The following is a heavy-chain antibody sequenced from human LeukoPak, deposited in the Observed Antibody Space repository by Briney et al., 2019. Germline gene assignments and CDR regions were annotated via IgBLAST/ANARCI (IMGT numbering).Heavy chain of an antibody. Sequence: PSGTLSLTCAVSGGSISSSNWWNWVRQPPGKGLEWIGEIYHSGSTNYNPSLKSRVTISIDTSKNQFSLKLSSVTAADTAVYYCARIRSRKWGFDYWGQGTLVTVSS. CDR2: IYHSGST. V-gene: IGHV4-4*02. CDR1: GGSISSSNW. CDR3: ARIRSRKWGFDY. D-gene: IGHD1-26*01. J-gene: IGHJ4*02.